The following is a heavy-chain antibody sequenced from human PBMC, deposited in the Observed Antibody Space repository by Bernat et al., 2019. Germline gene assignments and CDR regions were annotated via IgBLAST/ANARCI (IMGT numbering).Heavy chain of an antibody. Sequence: EVQLLESGGGLVQPGGSLRLSCAASGFTFSSYAMSWVRQAPGKGLEWVPAISGSGGSTYYAGSVKGRCTISRDNSKNTLYLQMNSLGAEDTAVYYCAKFYTPDQRKNWGEWPSRVNAFDIWGQGTMVTVSS. CDR3: AKFYTPDQRKNWGEWPSRVNAFDI. CDR1: GFTFSSYA. D-gene: IGHD3-16*01. CDR2: ISGSGGST. J-gene: IGHJ3*02. V-gene: IGHV3-23*01.